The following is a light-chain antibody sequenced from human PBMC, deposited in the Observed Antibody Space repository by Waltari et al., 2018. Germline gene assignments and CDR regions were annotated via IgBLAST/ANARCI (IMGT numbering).Light chain of an antibody. Sequence: DIVMTQSPDSLAVSLGERATINCKSSQSVLYSSNNKNYLAWYQQKPGQPPKLLICWASTRESGVTDRFSGSGSETDFTLTISSLQAEDVAVYYCQQYYSTPQAFGQGTKVEIK. CDR1: QSVLYSSNNKNY. V-gene: IGKV4-1*01. J-gene: IGKJ1*01. CDR3: QQYYSTPQA. CDR2: WAS.